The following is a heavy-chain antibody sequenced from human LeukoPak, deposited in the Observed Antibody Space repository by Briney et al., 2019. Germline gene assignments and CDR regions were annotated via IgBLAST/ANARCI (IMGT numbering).Heavy chain of an antibody. Sequence: SSETLSLTCTVSGGSISSYYWSWIRQPPGKGLEWIGYIYYSGSTNYNPSLKGRVTISVDTSKNQFSLKLSSVTAADTAVYYCARVMDSSSSSGDYWGQGTLVTVSS. D-gene: IGHD6-6*01. CDR2: IYYSGST. V-gene: IGHV4-59*01. CDR1: GGSISSYY. CDR3: ARVMDSSSSSGDY. J-gene: IGHJ4*02.